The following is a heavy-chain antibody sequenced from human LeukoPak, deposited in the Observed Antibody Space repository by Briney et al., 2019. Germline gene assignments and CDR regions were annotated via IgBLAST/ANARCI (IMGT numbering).Heavy chain of an antibody. CDR1: GFTFSSYG. CDR3: AGGVGESLDY. CDR2: IWYDGSNK. Sequence: GGSLRLSCAASGFTFSSYGMHWFRQAPGKGLEWVAVIWYDGSNKYYADSVKGRFTISRDNSKNTLYLQMNSLRAEDTAVYYDAGGVGESLDYWGQGTLVTVSS. J-gene: IGHJ4*02. V-gene: IGHV3-33*01. D-gene: IGHD3-10*01.